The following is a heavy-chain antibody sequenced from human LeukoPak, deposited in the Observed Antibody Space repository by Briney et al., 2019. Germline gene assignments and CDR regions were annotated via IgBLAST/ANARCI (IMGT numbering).Heavy chain of an antibody. Sequence: SETLSLTCTVPGYSISSGYYWGWIRQPPGKGLEWIGSIYHSGSTYYNPSLKSRVTISVDTSKNQFSLKLSSVTAADTAMYYCARGLMSGYDDYWGQGTLVTVSS. J-gene: IGHJ4*02. D-gene: IGHD5-12*01. CDR3: ARGLMSGYDDY. V-gene: IGHV4-38-2*02. CDR2: IYHSGST. CDR1: GYSISSGYY.